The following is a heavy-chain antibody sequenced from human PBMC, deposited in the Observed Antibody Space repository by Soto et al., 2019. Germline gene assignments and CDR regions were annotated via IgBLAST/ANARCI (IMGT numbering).Heavy chain of an antibody. V-gene: IGHV4-59*01. J-gene: IGHJ6*02. CDR3: ARDSRDYYDSSGYYYPKYYYYYGMDV. D-gene: IGHD3-22*01. CDR1: GGFIISYY. Sequence: SETLSLTCTVSGGFIISYYWSWSRQPPWKGLEWIGYIYYSGSTNYNPSLKSRVTISVDTSKNQFSLKLSSVTAADTAVYYCARDSRDYYDSSGYYYPKYYYYYGMDVWGQGTTVTVSS. CDR2: IYYSGST.